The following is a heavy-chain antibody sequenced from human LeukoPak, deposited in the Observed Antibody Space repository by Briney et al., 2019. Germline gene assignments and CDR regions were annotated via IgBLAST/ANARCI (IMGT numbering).Heavy chain of an antibody. J-gene: IGHJ4*02. V-gene: IGHV3-30-3*02. Sequence: GSLRLSCAASGFTFSSYAMHWVRQAPGKGLEWVAVISYDGSNKYYADSVKGRFTISRDNSKNTLYLQMNSLRAEDTAVYYCAKRGGENYYDSSGRYYFDYWGQGTLVTVSS. CDR3: AKRGGENYYDSSGRYYFDY. CDR2: ISYDGSNK. D-gene: IGHD3-22*01. CDR1: GFTFSSYA.